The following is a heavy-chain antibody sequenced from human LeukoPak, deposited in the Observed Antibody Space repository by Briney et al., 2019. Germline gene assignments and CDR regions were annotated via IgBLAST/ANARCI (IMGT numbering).Heavy chain of an antibody. CDR3: VRSGGYCSTIACHVDYFGL. J-gene: IGHJ2*01. Sequence: SETLSLTCTVSGGSISSSSYYWGWIRQPPGKDLEWIGSIYYSGTTYYNPSLKSRVTISIDTSKNQFSLKLSSVTAADTAVYYCVRSGGYCSTIACHVDYFGLWGRGTLVTVSS. D-gene: IGHD2-2*01. V-gene: IGHV4-39*01. CDR2: IYYSGTT. CDR1: GGSISSSSYY.